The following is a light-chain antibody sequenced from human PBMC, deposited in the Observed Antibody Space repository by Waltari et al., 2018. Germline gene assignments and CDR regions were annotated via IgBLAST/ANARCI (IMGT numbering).Light chain of an antibody. J-gene: IGKJ2*01. CDR3: QQSYSSPKT. Sequence: DIQMTQSPSSLSASVGDRVTITCQSSQTIDNYLNWYQHKVGEGPRLLIYAVFNVQSGVSSRFRGTGSGTNFSLTINNLQPEDFATYYCQQSYSSPKTFGQGTKLEI. V-gene: IGKV1-39*01. CDR2: AVF. CDR1: QTIDNY.